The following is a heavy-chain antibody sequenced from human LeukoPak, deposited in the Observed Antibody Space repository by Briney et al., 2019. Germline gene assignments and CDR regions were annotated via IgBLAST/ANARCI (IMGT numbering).Heavy chain of an antibody. D-gene: IGHD3-16*01. J-gene: IGHJ3*02. V-gene: IGHV3-30-3*01. CDR3: ARGQLPRLVGGGFDI. Sequence: SGGSLRLSCAAAGFTFSTYAMHWVRQAPGKGLEWVAVISYDGSNEYYADSVKGRFTISRDNARNTLDLQMNSLRDEGTAVFYCARGQLPRLVGGGFDIWGQGTMVTVSS. CDR2: ISYDGSNE. CDR1: GFTFSTYA.